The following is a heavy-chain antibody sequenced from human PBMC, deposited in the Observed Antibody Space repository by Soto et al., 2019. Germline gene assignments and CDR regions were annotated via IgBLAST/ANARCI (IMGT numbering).Heavy chain of an antibody. CDR2: ISSSSSYI. Sequence: GGSLRLSCAASGFTFSSYSMNWVRQAPGKGLERVSSISSSSSYIYYADSVKGRFTISRDNAKNSLYLQMNSLRAEGTAVYYCASASFWSGPPGGYYYYGMDVWGQGTTVTVSS. D-gene: IGHD3-3*01. V-gene: IGHV3-21*01. CDR3: ASASFWSGPPGGYYYYGMDV. J-gene: IGHJ6*02. CDR1: GFTFSSYS.